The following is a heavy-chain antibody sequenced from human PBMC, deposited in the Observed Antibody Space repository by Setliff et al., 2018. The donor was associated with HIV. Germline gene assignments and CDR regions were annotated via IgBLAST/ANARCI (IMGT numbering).Heavy chain of an antibody. J-gene: IGHJ3*02. D-gene: IGHD6-13*01. Sequence: PSETLSLTCTVSGDAINSGDYYWSWIRQPPGKGLEWIGYIYHSGSTHYNPSLNSRVAFSGDTSKNQFSLKLYSVTVADTAFYYCARADSSSWFFATFDIWGQGTMVTVSS. CDR2: IYHSGST. V-gene: IGHV4-30-4*01. CDR3: ARADSSSWFFATFDI. CDR1: GDAINSGDYY.